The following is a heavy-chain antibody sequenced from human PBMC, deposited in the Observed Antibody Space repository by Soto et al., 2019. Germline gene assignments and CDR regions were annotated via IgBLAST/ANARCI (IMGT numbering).Heavy chain of an antibody. V-gene: IGHV3-15*01. CDR1: GVTFSNAW. CDR3: TTSTTVTTHSGF. Sequence: EVQLVESGGGLVKPGGSLRLSCAASGVTFSNAWMSWVRQAPGKGLEWVGRIKSKTDSGTTDYAAPVRGRFTISRDDSKNTLYLQMNSLKTEDTAVYYCTTSTTVTTHSGFWGKGTLVTVSS. D-gene: IGHD4-17*01. CDR2: IKSKTDSGTT. J-gene: IGHJ4*02.